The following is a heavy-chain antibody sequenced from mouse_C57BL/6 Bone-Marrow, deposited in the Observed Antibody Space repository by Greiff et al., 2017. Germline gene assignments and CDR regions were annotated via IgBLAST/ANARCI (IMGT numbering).Heavy chain of an antibody. CDR1: GYTFTSYW. CDR2: IHPNRGST. Sequence: VQLQQPGAELVKPGASVKLSCKASGYTFTSYWMHWVKQRPGQGLEWIGMIHPNRGSTNYNEKFKSKATLTVDKSSSTAYMQLSSLTSEDSAVYYCARGNYYGSSPYYFDYWGQGTTLTVSS. J-gene: IGHJ2*01. D-gene: IGHD1-1*01. CDR3: ARGNYYGSSPYYFDY. V-gene: IGHV1-64*01.